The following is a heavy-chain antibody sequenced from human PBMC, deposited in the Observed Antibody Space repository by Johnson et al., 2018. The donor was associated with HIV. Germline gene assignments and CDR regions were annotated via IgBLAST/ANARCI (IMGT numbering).Heavy chain of an antibody. Sequence: QVQLVESGGGLVQPGGSLRLSCAASGFTVSSYAMHWVRQAPGKGLEWVAAISYDGSNKYYADSVTGRFTISRDNSKNMLYLEMNSRRGEDTAVYSCAKGRVAARQVGAFDIWGQGTMVTVSS. D-gene: IGHD6-6*01. V-gene: IGHV3-30-3*01. CDR3: AKGRVAARQVGAFDI. J-gene: IGHJ3*02. CDR2: ISYDGSNK. CDR1: GFTVSSYA.